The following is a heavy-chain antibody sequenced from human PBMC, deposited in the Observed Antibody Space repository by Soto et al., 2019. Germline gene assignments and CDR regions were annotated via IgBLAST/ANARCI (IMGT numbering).Heavy chain of an antibody. CDR1: GFTFSSYA. V-gene: IGHV3-30-3*01. CDR2: ISYDGSNK. J-gene: IGHJ6*02. D-gene: IGHD2-8*01. Sequence: QVQLVESGGGVVQPGRSLRLSCAASGFTFSSYAMHWVRQAPGKGLEWVAVISYDGSNKYYADSVKGRFTISRDNSKNPLYLQKNGLRAEDTAVYYCARDGPPGDCTNGVCYSYYYGMDVWGQGTTVTVSS. CDR3: ARDGPPGDCTNGVCYSYYYGMDV.